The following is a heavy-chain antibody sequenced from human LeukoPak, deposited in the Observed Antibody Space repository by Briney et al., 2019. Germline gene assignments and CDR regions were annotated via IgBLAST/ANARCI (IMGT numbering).Heavy chain of an antibody. Sequence: GGSLRLSCAASGCTFSSYAMSWVRQAPGKGREWVAAISGSGGSTYYADSVKGRFTISRDNSKNTPYLQMNSLRAEDTAVYYCAKGPLYYYDSSGIDPWGQGTLVTVSS. CDR3: AKGPLYYYDSSGIDP. CDR1: GCTFSSYA. V-gene: IGHV3-23*01. D-gene: IGHD3-22*01. J-gene: IGHJ5*02. CDR2: ISGSGGST.